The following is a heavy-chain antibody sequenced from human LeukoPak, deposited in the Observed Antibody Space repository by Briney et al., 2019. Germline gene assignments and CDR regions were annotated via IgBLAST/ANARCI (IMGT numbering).Heavy chain of an antibody. J-gene: IGHJ4*02. CDR1: GFTFSSYG. CDR3: AKDQGFVLDY. D-gene: IGHD3-3*01. Sequence: GMSLRLSCAASGFTFSSYGMHWVRQAPGKGLEWVAFIRYDGSNKYYADSVKGRFTISRDNSKNTLYLRMNSLRAEDTAVYYCAKDQGFVLDYWGQGTLVTVSS. V-gene: IGHV3-30*02. CDR2: IRYDGSNK.